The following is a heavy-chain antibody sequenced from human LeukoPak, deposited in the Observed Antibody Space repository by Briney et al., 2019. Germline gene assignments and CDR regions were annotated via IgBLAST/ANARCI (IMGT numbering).Heavy chain of an antibody. CDR2: INHSGST. J-gene: IGHJ3*02. CDR1: GGSFSGYY. CDR3: ARGSI. Sequence: SETLSLTCAVYGGSFSGYYWSWIRQPPGKGLEWIGEINHSGSTNYNPSLKGRVTISVDTSKNQFSLKLSSVTAADTAVYYCARGSIWGQGTMVTVSS. V-gene: IGHV4-34*01.